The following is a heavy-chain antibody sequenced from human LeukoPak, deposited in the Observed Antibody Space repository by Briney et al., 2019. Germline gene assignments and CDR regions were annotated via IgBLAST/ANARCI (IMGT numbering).Heavy chain of an antibody. J-gene: IGHJ4*02. CDR1: GFTFSSNS. Sequence: PGGSLRLSCAASGFTFSSNSMNWVRQAPGKGLEWVSSISSDSSYRYYADSVKGRFTISRDNAKNSLYLQMNSLRAEDTAVYYCARGDDDILTGYYDYWGQGTLVTVSS. CDR2: ISSDSSYR. D-gene: IGHD3-9*01. CDR3: ARGDDDILTGYYDY. V-gene: IGHV3-21*01.